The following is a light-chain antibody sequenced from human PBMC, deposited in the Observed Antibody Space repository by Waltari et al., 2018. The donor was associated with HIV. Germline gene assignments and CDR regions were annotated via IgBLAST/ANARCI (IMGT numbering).Light chain of an antibody. CDR3: LQTYGSPLT. CDR2: AAS. CDR1: QTINRD. J-gene: IGKJ3*01. V-gene: IGKV1-39*01. Sequence: DIQMTQSPSSLPASVGARLTITCRASQTINRDLNWYQQKPGQAPTLLISAASTLESGVPSRFSGSVSGAEFTLSISSVQPEDFATYYCLQTYGSPLTFGPGTTLEVK.